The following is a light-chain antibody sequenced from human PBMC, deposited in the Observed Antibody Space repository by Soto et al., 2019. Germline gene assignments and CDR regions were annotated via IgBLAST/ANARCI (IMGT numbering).Light chain of an antibody. CDR2: DAT. V-gene: IGKV3D-20*02. CDR1: QSVASTY. J-gene: IGKJ2*01. CDR3: QQRSDWQYT. Sequence: EIVLTQSPGTLSLSPGERATLSCRASQSVASTYLAWYQQKPGQAPRLLMYDATNRASGVPARFSGSKSGTDFTLTISSLQPEDFAVYFCQQRSDWQYTFGQGTKVE.